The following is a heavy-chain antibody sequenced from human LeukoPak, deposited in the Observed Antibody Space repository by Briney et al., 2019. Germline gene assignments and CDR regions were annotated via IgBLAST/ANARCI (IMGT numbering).Heavy chain of an antibody. Sequence: SETLSLTCTVSGGSVSGYYWSWIRQPPGKGLEWIGYIYYSGSTNYNPSLESRVTISVDTSKNQFSLKLSSVTAADTAVYYCARDKSGEYYFDYWGQGTLVTVSS. CDR2: IYYSGST. CDR1: GGSVSGYY. J-gene: IGHJ4*02. D-gene: IGHD3-3*01. V-gene: IGHV4-59*02. CDR3: ARDKSGEYYFDY.